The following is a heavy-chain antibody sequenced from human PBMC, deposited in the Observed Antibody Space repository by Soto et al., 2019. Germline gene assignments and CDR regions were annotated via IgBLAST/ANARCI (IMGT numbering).Heavy chain of an antibody. CDR1: RYSFTSYW. CDR2: IDPSDSYT. D-gene: IGHD3-10*01. J-gene: IGHJ6*02. CDR3: ARHGPQYYYARMDV. V-gene: IGHV5-10-1*01. Sequence: GESLKISCKGSRYSFTSYWISWVRQMPGKGLEWMGRIDPSDSYTNYSPSFQGNVTISADKSISTAYLQWSSLKASDTAMYYCARHGPQYYYARMDVWGQGTTVTVSS.